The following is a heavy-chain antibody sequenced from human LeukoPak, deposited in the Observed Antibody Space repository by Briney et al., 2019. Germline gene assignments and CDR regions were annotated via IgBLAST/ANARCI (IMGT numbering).Heavy chain of an antibody. Sequence: SQTLSLTCTVSGGSISSGGYYWSWIRQHPGKGLEWIGYIYYSGSTYYNPSLKSRVTISVDTSKNQFSLKLSSVTAADTAVYYCARAYGYNSGFVDYWGQGTLVTVSS. CDR1: GGSISSGGYY. CDR2: IYYSGST. J-gene: IGHJ4*02. CDR3: ARAYGYNSGFVDY. D-gene: IGHD5-24*01. V-gene: IGHV4-31*03.